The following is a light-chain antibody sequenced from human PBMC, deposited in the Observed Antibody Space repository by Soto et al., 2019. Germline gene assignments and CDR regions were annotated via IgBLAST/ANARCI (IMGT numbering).Light chain of an antibody. CDR1: GSNMGTNS. CDR2: RND. V-gene: IGLV1-44*01. CDR3: ASWDDSLNGVI. J-gene: IGLJ2*01. Sequence: QAVVTQPPSESGTPGQKVTISCSGSGSNMGTNSVSWYQLLPGTAPKLLIFRNDKRPSGVPDRLSGSRSGTSASLAISGLQSEDEADYYCASWDDSLNGVIFGEGTKLTVL.